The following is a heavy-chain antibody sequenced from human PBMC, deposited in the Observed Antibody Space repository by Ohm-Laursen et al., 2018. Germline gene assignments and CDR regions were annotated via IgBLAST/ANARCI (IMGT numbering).Heavy chain of an antibody. CDR3: AKVPVAGTLTPPDY. V-gene: IGHV3-23*01. D-gene: IGHD6-19*01. J-gene: IGHJ4*02. CDR2: IGGSGVNT. CDR1: GFTFSSYA. Sequence: SLRLSCAASGFTFSSYAMTWVRQAPGKGLEWVSAIGGSGVNTFYADSVKGRFTISRDNSENTLYLQMNSLRAEDTALYYCAKVPVAGTLTPPDYWGQGTLVTVSS.